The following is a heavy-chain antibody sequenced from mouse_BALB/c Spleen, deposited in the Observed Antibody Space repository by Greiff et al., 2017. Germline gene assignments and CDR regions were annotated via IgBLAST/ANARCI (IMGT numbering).Heavy chain of an antibody. D-gene: IGHD1-1*01. CDR1: GYSITSDYA. CDR2: ISYSGST. V-gene: IGHV3-2*02. J-gene: IGHJ4*01. Sequence: EVKLVESGPGLVKPSQSLSLTCTVTGYSITSDYAWNWIRQFPGNKLEWMGYISYSGSTSYNPSLKSRISITRDTSKNQFFLQLNSVTTEDTATYYCARGYYGSSYLYYAMDYWGQGTSVTVSS. CDR3: ARGYYGSSYLYYAMDY.